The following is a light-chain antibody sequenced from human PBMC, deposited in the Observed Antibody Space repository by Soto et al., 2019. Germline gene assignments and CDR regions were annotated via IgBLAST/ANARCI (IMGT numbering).Light chain of an antibody. Sequence: IFLTQSPGSLSLSSGDRATLSCRATQTVRSSYLAWYQQRPGQAPKLLIYGAFNRAIGIPDRFSGSESGRDYNLTXXXXDPEDSAVYYCQQYGDSITFGRGTKVEIK. V-gene: IGKV3-20*01. CDR1: QTVRSSY. CDR3: QQYGDSIT. J-gene: IGKJ4*01. CDR2: GAF.